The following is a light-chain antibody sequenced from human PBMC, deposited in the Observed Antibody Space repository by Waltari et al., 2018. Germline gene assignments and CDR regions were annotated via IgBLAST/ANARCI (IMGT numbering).Light chain of an antibody. CDR1: QSVSRY. Sequence: EIVLIQSPATLSLFQGERATLSCRASQSVSRYLAWYQQKPGQAPRLLIYDASNRATGIPARFTGSGSGTDFTLTISGLEPEDFAVYYCQQRSTWPLTFGQGTKLEIK. J-gene: IGKJ2*01. V-gene: IGKV3-11*01. CDR2: DAS. CDR3: QQRSTWPLT.